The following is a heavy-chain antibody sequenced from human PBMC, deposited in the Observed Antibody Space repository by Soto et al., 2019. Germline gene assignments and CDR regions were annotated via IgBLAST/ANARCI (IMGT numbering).Heavy chain of an antibody. V-gene: IGHV4-59*01. J-gene: IGHJ5*02. CDR1: GGSISSYY. CDR3: ARGARVDYGDELGRFDP. Sequence: SETLSLTCTVSGGSISSYYWSWIRQPPGKGLEWIAYIYYSGTTNYNPSLKSRVTISVDTSKNQFSLKLSSVTAADTAVYYCARGARVDYGDELGRFDPWGQGTLVTVSS. CDR2: IYYSGTT. D-gene: IGHD4-17*01.